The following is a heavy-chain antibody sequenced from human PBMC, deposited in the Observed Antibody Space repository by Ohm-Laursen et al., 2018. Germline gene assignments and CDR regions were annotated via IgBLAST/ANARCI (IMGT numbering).Heavy chain of an antibody. D-gene: IGHD5-12*01. CDR3: ARLRGGYDFDY. Sequence: SLRLSCAASGFTFSSYGMHWVRQAPGKGLEWVANIKQDGSEQDYVDSVKGRFTISRDNAKNSLYLHMDSLRGEDTAVYYCARLRGGYDFDYWGQGTLATVSS. CDR2: IKQDGSEQ. CDR1: GFTFSSYG. V-gene: IGHV3-7*01. J-gene: IGHJ4*02.